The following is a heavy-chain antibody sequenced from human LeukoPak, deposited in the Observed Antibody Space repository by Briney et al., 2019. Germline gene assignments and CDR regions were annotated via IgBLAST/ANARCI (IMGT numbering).Heavy chain of an antibody. CDR2: ISYDGSNK. D-gene: IGHD2-15*01. Sequence: PGRSLRLSCAASGFTFSSYAMHWVRQAPGKGLEWVAVISYDGSNKYYADSVKGRFTISRDNSKNTLYLQMNSLRAEDTAVYYCARDLSDIVVVVAATPKDDYYYGMDVWGKGTTVTVSS. J-gene: IGHJ6*04. CDR1: GFTFSSYA. V-gene: IGHV3-30*04. CDR3: ARDLSDIVVVVAATPKDDYYYGMDV.